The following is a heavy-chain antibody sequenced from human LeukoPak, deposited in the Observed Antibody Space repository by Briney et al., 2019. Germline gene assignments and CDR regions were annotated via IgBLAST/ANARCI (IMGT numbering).Heavy chain of an antibody. CDR3: ARGGYYYDSSGYYWIAFDI. CDR2: IYYSGST. Sequence: PSETLSLTCTVSGGSISSSSYYWGWIRQPPGKGLEWIGSIYYSGSTYYNPSLKSRVTISVDTSKNQFSLKLSSVTAADTAVYYCARGGYYYDSSGYYWIAFDIWGQGTMVTVSS. V-gene: IGHV4-39*07. J-gene: IGHJ3*02. CDR1: GGSISSSSYY. D-gene: IGHD3-22*01.